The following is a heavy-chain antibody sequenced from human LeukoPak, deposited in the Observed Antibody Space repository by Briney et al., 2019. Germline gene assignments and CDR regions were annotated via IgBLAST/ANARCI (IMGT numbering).Heavy chain of an antibody. CDR2: INHSGST. J-gene: IGHJ6*02. CDR1: GGSISTNNW. V-gene: IGHV4-4*02. D-gene: IGHD3-3*01. Sequence: NPSGTLSLTCAVSGGSISTNNWWSWVRQPPGKGLEWIGEINHSGSTNYNPSLKSRVTISVDTSKNQFSLKLSSVTAADTAVYYCARENDYDLGMDVWGQGTTVTVSS. CDR3: ARENDYDLGMDV.